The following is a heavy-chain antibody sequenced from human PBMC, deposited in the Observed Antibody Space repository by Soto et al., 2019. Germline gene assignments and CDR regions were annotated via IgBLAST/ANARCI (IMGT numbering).Heavy chain of an antibody. Sequence: ASVKVSCKASGYTFTGYYMHWVRQAPGQGLEWMGWINAGHGNTKYSQKFQGRVTIARDTSANTVYMELSSLRSEDTAVYYCAFQRSDYHKYFDYWCQGPLVTVSS. CDR1: GYTFTGYY. J-gene: IGHJ4*02. CDR2: INAGHGNT. D-gene: IGHD4-17*01. CDR3: AFQRSDYHKYFDY. V-gene: IGHV1-3*01.